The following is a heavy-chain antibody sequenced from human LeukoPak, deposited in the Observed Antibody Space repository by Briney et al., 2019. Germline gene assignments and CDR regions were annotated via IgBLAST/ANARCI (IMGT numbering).Heavy chain of an antibody. CDR3: AKLFESGTYNNFFHY. CDR1: GFTSRRTA. CDR2: ITPTSSST. V-gene: IGHV3-23*01. J-gene: IGHJ4*02. D-gene: IGHD3-10*01. Sequence: GGSLRLSCAASGFTSRRTAMSWVRPAPGKGLEWVSAITPTSSSTHDADSAQGPFTISSDNSKNTLYLQMNSLRPEDTAIYYCAKLFESGTYNNFFHYWGQGTLVTVFS.